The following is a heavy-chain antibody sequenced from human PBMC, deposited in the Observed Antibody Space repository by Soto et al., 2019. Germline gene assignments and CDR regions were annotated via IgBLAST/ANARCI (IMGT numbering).Heavy chain of an antibody. J-gene: IGHJ5*02. CDR2: LYYSGST. CDR1: GDSISSGSFY. CDR3: AKQGSGAGRGWFDP. D-gene: IGHD6-19*01. Sequence: QLQLQESGPGLVKPSETLSLTCTVSGDSISSGSFYWGWIRQTPGKGLEWIGSLYYSGSTYYNSSLKSRVTLSVDTSKNQFSVRLTSVIAADTAMYYCAKQGSGAGRGWFDPWGQGTLVTVSS. V-gene: IGHV4-39*01.